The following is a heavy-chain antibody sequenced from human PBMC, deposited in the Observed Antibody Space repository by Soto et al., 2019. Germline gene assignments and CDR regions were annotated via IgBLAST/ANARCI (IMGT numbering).Heavy chain of an antibody. J-gene: IGHJ4*02. Sequence: VQLVESGGDLVQPGGSLKLSCAASGFALSRYWMHWVRQAPGKGLVWVSRIDPDGNTINYADSVRGRFTISRDNAKNTLYLEMNSLRTKDTAIYYCSRDLSGRDDYWGQGTLVTVSS. D-gene: IGHD6-19*01. CDR1: GFALSRYW. CDR2: IDPDGNTI. V-gene: IGHV3-74*01. CDR3: SRDLSGRDDY.